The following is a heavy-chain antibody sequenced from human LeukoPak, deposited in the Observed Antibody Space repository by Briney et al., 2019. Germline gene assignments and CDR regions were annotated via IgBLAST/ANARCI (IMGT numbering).Heavy chain of an antibody. CDR3: ARTGRNNYFDS. CDR2: ISGSGGST. Sequence: PGGSQRLSCAASGFTFSSYVMSWVRQAPGKGLEWVSAISGSGGSTFYADSVKGRFTISRDNAKNSLSLQLNSLRPEDTAVYYCARTGRNNYFDSWGQGTLVTVSS. D-gene: IGHD5-24*01. V-gene: IGHV3-23*01. J-gene: IGHJ5*01. CDR1: GFTFSSYV.